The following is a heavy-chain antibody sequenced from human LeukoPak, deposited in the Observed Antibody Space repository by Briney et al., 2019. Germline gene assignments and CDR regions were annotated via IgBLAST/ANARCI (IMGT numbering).Heavy chain of an antibody. V-gene: IGHV4-4*07. CDR2: IYSSGSA. CDR3: ARRAGNSWFFDY. Sequence: SETLSLTCTVSGGSISTYYWKWIRQPAGQGLEWIGHIYSSGSANYNPSLKSRVTMSVDTSKNQFSLRLTSVTAADTAVYYCARRAGNSWFFDYWGQGILVTVPS. CDR1: GGSISTYY. J-gene: IGHJ4*02. D-gene: IGHD6-13*01.